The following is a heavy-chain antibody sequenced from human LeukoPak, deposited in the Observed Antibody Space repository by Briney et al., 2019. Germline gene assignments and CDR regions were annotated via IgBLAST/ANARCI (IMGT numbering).Heavy chain of an antibody. CDR2: MNPNSGNT. V-gene: IGHV1-8*01. J-gene: IGHJ3*02. D-gene: IGHD5-18*01. Sequence: ASVKVSCKASGYTFTSYDINWVRQATGQGLEWMGWMNPNSGNTGYAQKCQGRVTMTRNTSTSTAYMELSSLRSEDTAVYYCARVYSYGSLDAFDIWGQGTMVTVSS. CDR1: GYTFTSYD. CDR3: ARVYSYGSLDAFDI.